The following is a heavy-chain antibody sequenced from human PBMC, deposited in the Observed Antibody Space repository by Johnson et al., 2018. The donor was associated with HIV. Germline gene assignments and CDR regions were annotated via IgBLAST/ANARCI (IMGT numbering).Heavy chain of an antibody. V-gene: IGHV3-53*01. D-gene: IGHD1-26*01. CDR1: GFTVSINH. Sequence: VQLVESGGGLIQPGGSLRLSCAASGFTVSINHMRWVRQAPGKGLEWVALISYGGKNKYYADSVKGRFTISKDNSKNTVYLQMNSLRAEDTAVYYCARDGGSYYELDGFEIWGQGTMVTVSS. CDR2: ISYGGKNK. CDR3: ARDGGSYYELDGFEI. J-gene: IGHJ3*02.